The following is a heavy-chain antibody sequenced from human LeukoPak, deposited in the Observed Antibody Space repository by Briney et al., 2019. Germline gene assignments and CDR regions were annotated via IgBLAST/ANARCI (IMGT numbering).Heavy chain of an antibody. CDR1: GFTFSSYE. CDR3: ARTSAAGILDY. V-gene: IGHV3-48*03. Sequence: GGSLRLSCAASGFTFSSYEMNWVRQAPGKGLEWVSYISSSGSTIYYADSVKGRFTISRDNAKNSLYLQMNSLRAEDTAVYYCARTSAAGILDYWGQGTLVTVSS. CDR2: ISSSGSTI. J-gene: IGHJ4*02. D-gene: IGHD6-13*01.